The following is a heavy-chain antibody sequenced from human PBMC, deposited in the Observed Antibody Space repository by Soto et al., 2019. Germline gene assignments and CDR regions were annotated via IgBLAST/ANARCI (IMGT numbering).Heavy chain of an antibody. D-gene: IGHD3-16*02. V-gene: IGHV4-59*01. CDR1: GGSISSYY. CDR2: IYYSGST. CDR3: ARGDYDYVWGSYRYGYFQH. J-gene: IGHJ1*01. Sequence: SETLSLTCTVSGGSISSYYWSWIRQPPGKGLEWIGYIYYSGSTNYNPSLKSRVTISVDTSKNQFSLKLSSVTAADTAVYYCARGDYDYVWGSYRYGYFQHWGQGTLVTVSS.